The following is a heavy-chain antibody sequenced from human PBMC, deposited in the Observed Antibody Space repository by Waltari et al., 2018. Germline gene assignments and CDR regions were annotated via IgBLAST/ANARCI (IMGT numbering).Heavy chain of an antibody. J-gene: IGHJ4*02. V-gene: IGHV3-15*01. Sequence: EVQLVESGGGLVKPGGSLRLSCAASGFTFSNAWMSWVRQAPGKGLEWVGRIKSKTDGGTTDYAAPVKGRFTISRDDSKNTLYLQMNSLKTEDTAVYYCTTDQQGYYDSSGYPVDYWGQGTLVTVSS. CDR2: IKSKTDGGTT. D-gene: IGHD3-22*01. CDR3: TTDQQGYYDSSGYPVDY. CDR1: GFTFSNAW.